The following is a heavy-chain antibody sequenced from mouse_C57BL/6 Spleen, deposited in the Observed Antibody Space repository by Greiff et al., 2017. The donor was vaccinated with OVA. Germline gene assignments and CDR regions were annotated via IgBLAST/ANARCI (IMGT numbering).Heavy chain of an antibody. CDR3: ARCGYCGAMDY. D-gene: IGHD1-2*01. V-gene: IGHV1-69*01. Sequence: QVQLQQPGAELVMPGASVKLSCKASGYTFTSYWMHWVKQRPGQGLEWIGEIDPSDSYPNYNQKFKGKSTLTVDKSSSTAYMQLSSLTSEDSAVYYCARCGYCGAMDYWGQGTSVTVSS. CDR2: IDPSDSYP. CDR1: GYTFTSYW. J-gene: IGHJ4*01.